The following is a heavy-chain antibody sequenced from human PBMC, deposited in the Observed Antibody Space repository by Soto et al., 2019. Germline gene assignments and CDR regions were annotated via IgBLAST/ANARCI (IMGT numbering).Heavy chain of an antibody. V-gene: IGHV3-7*05. CDR1: GFDFNTYW. CDR3: ARSTAHNWNYYYYGMDV. J-gene: IGHJ6*02. D-gene: IGHD1-20*01. Sequence: GGSLRLSCAGSGFDFNTYWMTWVRQAPGKGLEWVANIKQDGGEKYYVDSVKGRFTISRDNAKNSLYLQMNSLRAEDTAVYYCARSTAHNWNYYYYGMDVWGQGTTVTVSS. CDR2: IKQDGGEK.